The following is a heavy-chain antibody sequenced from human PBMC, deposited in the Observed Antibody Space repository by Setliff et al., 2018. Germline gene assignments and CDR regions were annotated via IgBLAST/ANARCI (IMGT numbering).Heavy chain of an antibody. CDR1: GGSFSGYY. CDR3: ARGERVGGFDY. Sequence: LSLTCAVYGGSFSGYYWSWIRQPPGKGLEWIGEINHSGSTNYNPSLKSRVTISVDTSKNQFSLKLSSVTAADTAVYYCARGERVGGFDYWGQGTLVTVSS. V-gene: IGHV4-34*01. J-gene: IGHJ4*02. D-gene: IGHD1-26*01. CDR2: INHSGST.